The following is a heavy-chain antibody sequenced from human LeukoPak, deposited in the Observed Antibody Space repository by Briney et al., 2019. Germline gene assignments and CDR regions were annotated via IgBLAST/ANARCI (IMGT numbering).Heavy chain of an antibody. V-gene: IGHV1-2*02. J-gene: IGHJ4*02. CDR3: ARAGYYFDSSIYYRAFFDY. CDR2: INPNSDAT. Sequence: ASVKVFCKASGYTFTDRYIYWVRQAPGQGFEWMGWINPNSDATNSAQKFQDRVTMTGDTSISTAYMELNSLRSDDTAVYYCARAGYYFDSSIYYRAFFDYWGQGTLVTVSS. D-gene: IGHD3-22*01. CDR1: GYTFTDRY.